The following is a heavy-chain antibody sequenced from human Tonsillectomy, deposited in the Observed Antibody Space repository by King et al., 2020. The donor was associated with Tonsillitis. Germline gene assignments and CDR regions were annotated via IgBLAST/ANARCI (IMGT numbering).Heavy chain of an antibody. CDR3: AREGGHYPLDAFDI. Sequence: VQLVESGAEVKRPGASVKVSCKTSGYTFTDYEITWVRQAPGQGLEWKGWISAYNGNTNYAQNIQGRVTMTTDTSTSTVYMELGSLTSADSAVYYCAREGGHYPLDAFDIWGQGTMVTVSS. J-gene: IGHJ3*02. D-gene: IGHD1-26*01. CDR1: GYTFTDYE. CDR2: ISAYNGNT. V-gene: IGHV1-18*04.